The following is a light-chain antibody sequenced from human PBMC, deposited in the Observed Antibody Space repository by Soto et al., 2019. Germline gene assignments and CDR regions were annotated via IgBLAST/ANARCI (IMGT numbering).Light chain of an antibody. CDR1: QGIGSY. CDR3: QQLNSYPRT. Sequence: DIQLTQSPSFLSASVGDRVTITCRASQGIGSYLAWYQQRPGKAPKLLIYAASTLQSGVPSRFSGSGSGTAFTLTISSLQPEDCATFYCQQLNSYPRTFGQGTKLEIK. J-gene: IGKJ2*01. CDR2: AAS. V-gene: IGKV1-9*01.